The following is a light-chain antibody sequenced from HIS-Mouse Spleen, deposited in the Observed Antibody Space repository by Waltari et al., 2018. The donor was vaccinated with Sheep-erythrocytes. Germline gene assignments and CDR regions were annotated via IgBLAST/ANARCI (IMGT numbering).Light chain of an antibody. J-gene: IGLJ3*02. CDR2: DFS. CDR1: SSEVGGYNS. Sequence: QSALTQPRSVSGSPGQSVTISCTGTSSEVGGYNSVSWSQQHPGKAPKPQMYDFSERPSGVPDRFSGSKSGNAASLTTSGLQAEDEADYYCCSYAGSYTWVFGGGTKLTVL. V-gene: IGLV2-11*01. CDR3: CSYAGSYTWV.